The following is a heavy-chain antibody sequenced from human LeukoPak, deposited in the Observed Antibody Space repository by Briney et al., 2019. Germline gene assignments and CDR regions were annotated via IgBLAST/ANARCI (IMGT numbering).Heavy chain of an antibody. CDR1: SGSFSGYY. V-gene: IGHV4-34*01. J-gene: IGHJ4*02. CDR2: INHSGST. D-gene: IGHD6-13*01. CDR3: ARAPRSSSWYDY. Sequence: PSETLSLTCAVYSGSFSGYYWNWIRQPPGKGLEWIGEINHSGSTNYNPSLKSRVTISVDTSKNQFSLKLSSVTAADTAVYYCARAPRSSSWYDYWGQGTLVTVPS.